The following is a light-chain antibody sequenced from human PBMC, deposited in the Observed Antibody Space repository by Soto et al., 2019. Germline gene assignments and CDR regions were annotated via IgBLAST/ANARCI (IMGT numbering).Light chain of an antibody. J-gene: IGLJ3*02. V-gene: IGLV2-23*02. CDR2: EVN. CDR3: CSYAGNGAWV. Sequence: QSALTQPASVSGSPGQSITISCTGTSSDVGGYKFVSWYQQHPGKAPKLIIFEVNRRPSGVSDRFSGSKSGNTASLTISGLQAEDEGDFFCCSYAGNGAWVFGGGTKLTVL. CDR1: SSDVGGYKF.